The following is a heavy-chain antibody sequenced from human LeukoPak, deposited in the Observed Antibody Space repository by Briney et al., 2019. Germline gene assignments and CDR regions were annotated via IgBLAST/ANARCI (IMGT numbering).Heavy chain of an antibody. J-gene: IGHJ4*02. V-gene: IGHV3-21*01. CDR2: ISSSSYI. D-gene: IGHD5-24*01. Sequence: GASLRLSCAASGFTFSNYSMNWVRQAPGKGLEWVSSISSSSYIYYADSVKGRFTISRDNAKNSLYLQMNSLRAEDTAVYYCAREVGVEMATIGTENDYWGQGTLVTVSS. CDR1: GFTFSNYS. CDR3: AREVGVEMATIGTENDY.